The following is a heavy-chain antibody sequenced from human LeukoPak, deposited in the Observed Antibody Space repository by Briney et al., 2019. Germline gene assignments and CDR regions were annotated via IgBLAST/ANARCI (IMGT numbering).Heavy chain of an antibody. CDR1: GFTFSMFW. V-gene: IGHV3-7*04. J-gene: IGHJ4*02. Sequence: GGSLRLSCAASGFTFSMFWMSWVRQAPGKGLEWVAYINQDGSATSYVDSVKGRFTVSRDNAKNSLYLLMSSLRAEDTAVYYCAKGKDSVAGATNDYWGQGTLVTVSS. D-gene: IGHD6-19*01. CDR2: INQDGSAT. CDR3: AKGKDSVAGATNDY.